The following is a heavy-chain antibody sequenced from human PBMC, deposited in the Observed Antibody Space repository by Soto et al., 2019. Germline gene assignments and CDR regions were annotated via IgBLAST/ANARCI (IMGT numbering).Heavy chain of an antibody. Sequence: GVSLRLSFAASRFTFSDYAMSWVRQAPGKGLEWVAVIWDDGGSTYYADSVKGRFTISRDNSKNTLYLQMNSLRAEDTAVYYCARDLSSGWLFYYYGMDVWGQGTTVTVSS. V-gene: IGHV3-33*08. CDR3: ARDLSSGWLFYYYGMDV. CDR1: RFTFSDYA. J-gene: IGHJ6*02. CDR2: IWDDGGST. D-gene: IGHD6-19*01.